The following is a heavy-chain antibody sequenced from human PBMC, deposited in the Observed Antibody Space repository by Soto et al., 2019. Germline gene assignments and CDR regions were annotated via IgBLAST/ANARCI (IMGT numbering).Heavy chain of an antibody. CDR3: ARGGWDLTF. Sequence: QVQLQESGPGLVKPSETLSLTCTVSGGSITNHYWSWIRQPPGKGLEWIGYIYYSGSTNYNASLKSRVTLSVDTSKNQFSLKLTSVTAADTAVYYCARGGWDLTFWGRGSLVAVSS. V-gene: IGHV4-59*11. J-gene: IGHJ2*01. D-gene: IGHD6-19*01. CDR1: GGSITNHY. CDR2: IYYSGST.